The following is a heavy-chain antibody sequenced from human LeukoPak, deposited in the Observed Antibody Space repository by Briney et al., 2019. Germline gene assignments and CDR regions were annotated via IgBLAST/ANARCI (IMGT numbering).Heavy chain of an antibody. D-gene: IGHD6-13*01. CDR1: TFTFTNAW. Sequence: GGSLRLSCAASTFTFTNAWMNWVRQAPGQGLKWVGLIKRNTDGGTTDYAAPVKGRFTISRDDSKNTLYLQMDSLRTEDTAVYYCTTDSSAAEWVGDYWGQGTLVTVSS. CDR2: IKRNTDGGTT. CDR3: TTDSSAAEWVGDY. J-gene: IGHJ4*02. V-gene: IGHV3-15*01.